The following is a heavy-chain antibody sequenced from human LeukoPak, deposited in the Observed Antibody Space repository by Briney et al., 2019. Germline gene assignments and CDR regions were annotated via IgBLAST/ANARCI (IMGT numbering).Heavy chain of an antibody. J-gene: IGHJ4*02. V-gene: IGHV3-74*03. Sequence: PGGSLRLSCAASGFTFSNHWIHWVRQAPGKGLVWVSRIDGRGSNAMYADSVKGRFSISRDNAKNTVNLQMNSLRAEDTGVYYCIRDEALWRFDYWGQGTLVTVSS. CDR2: IDGRGSNA. CDR3: IRDEALWRFDY. CDR1: GFTFSNHW. D-gene: IGHD2-21*01.